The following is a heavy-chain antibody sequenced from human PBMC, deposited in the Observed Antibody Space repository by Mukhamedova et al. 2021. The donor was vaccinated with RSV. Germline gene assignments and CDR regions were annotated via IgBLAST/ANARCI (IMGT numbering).Heavy chain of an antibody. V-gene: IGHV4-59*01. CDR2: IYYSGST. CDR3: AREGGGDSIPFDP. D-gene: IGHD6-13*01. Sequence: IRQPPGKGLEWIGYIYYSGSTNYNPSLKSRVTISVDTSKNQFSLKLSSVTAADTAVYYCAREGGGDSIPFDPWGQGTLVTVSS. J-gene: IGHJ5*02.